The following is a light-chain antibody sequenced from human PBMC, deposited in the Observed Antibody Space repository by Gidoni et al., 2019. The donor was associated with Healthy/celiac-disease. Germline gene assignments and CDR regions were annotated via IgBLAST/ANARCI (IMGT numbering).Light chain of an antibody. CDR3: QQRSNWPIT. V-gene: IGKV3-11*01. CDR1: QSVSSY. J-gene: IGKJ3*01. CDR2: EAS. Sequence: IVFTQSPATLSLSPGERATLSCRASQSVSSYLAWYQQKPGQAPRLLIYEASNRATGIPARFRGSGSGTDFTLTISSLEPEDFAVYYCQQRSNWPITFGPGTKVDIK.